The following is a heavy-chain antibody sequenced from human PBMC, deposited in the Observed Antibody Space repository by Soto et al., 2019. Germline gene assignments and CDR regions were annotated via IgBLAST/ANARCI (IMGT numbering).Heavy chain of an antibody. J-gene: IGHJ4*02. Sequence: GGSLRLSCAASGFTFDDYAMHWVRQAPGKGLWWVTGISWNSDTIGYADSVKGRFAISRDNAKNSLYLQMNSLRAEDTAFYYCARDVWSRASGPPDSWGQGTLVTVYS. V-gene: IGHV3-9*01. CDR3: ARDVWSRASGPPDS. D-gene: IGHD3-10*01. CDR1: GFTFDDYA. CDR2: ISWNSDTI.